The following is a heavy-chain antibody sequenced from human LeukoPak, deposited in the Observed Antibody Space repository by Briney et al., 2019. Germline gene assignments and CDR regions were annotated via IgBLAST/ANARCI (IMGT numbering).Heavy chain of an antibody. D-gene: IGHD4-11*01. CDR1: GFTFSDYY. CDR2: ISSSGTTI. Sequence: GGSLRLSCAASGFTFSDYYMSWIRQAPGKGLEWVSYISSSGTTIYYADSVKGRFTISRDNSKSTLYLQMNSLRAEDTAVYYCAKDAGSNYRYNYFDPWGRGTLVTVSS. V-gene: IGHV3-11*01. J-gene: IGHJ5*02. CDR3: AKDAGSNYRYNYFDP.